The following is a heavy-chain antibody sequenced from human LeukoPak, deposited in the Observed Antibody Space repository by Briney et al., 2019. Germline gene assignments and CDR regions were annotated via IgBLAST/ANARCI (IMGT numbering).Heavy chain of an antibody. D-gene: IGHD4-17*01. CDR1: GFTFSSYG. CDR3: ARARHYGAYYYYYMDV. CDR2: IWYDGSNK. J-gene: IGHJ6*03. Sequence: GGSLRLSCAASGFTFSSYGMHWVRQAPGKGLEWVAVIWYDGSNKYYADSVKGRFTISRDNSKNTLYLQMNSLRAEDTAVYYCARARHYGAYYYYYMDVWGKGTTVTVSS. V-gene: IGHV3-33*01.